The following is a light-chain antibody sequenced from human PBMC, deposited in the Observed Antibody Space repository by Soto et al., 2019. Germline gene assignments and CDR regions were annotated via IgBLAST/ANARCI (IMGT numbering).Light chain of an antibody. CDR1: QSVGDTF. Sequence: EIILTQSPGTLCLSPGEKAALSCRASQSVGDTFLSWYQQKPGLAPRLLIYGVSNRATGIPDRFSGSGSGTDFILTISRLEPEDFALYYCGQFVSSPPRTFGQGTKVDI. CDR3: GQFVSSPPRT. J-gene: IGKJ1*01. CDR2: GVS. V-gene: IGKV3-20*01.